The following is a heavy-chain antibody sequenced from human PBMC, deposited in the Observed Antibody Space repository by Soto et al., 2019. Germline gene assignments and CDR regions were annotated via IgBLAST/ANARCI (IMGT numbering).Heavy chain of an antibody. J-gene: IGHJ6*02. Sequence: QLQLQESGPGLVKPSETLSLTCTVSGGSISSSTYYWGWIRQPPGKGLEWIGSIYYSGSTYYNPSLKSRVTISVDTSKNQFSLKLSSVTAADTAVYYCARRSPPTTYGMDVWGQGTTVTVSS. CDR3: ARRSPPTTYGMDV. D-gene: IGHD1-1*01. CDR1: GGSISSSTYY. CDR2: IYYSGST. V-gene: IGHV4-39*01.